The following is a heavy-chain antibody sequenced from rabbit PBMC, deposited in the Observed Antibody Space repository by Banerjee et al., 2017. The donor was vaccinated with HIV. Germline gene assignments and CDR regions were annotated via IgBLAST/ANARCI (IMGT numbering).Heavy chain of an antibody. CDR2: IYTSSGTT. J-gene: IGHJ4*01. Sequence: QQQLEESGGGLVKPGGTLTLTCKASGIDFSSYYYMCWVRQAPGQGLEVIACIYTSSGTTWYESWVNGRCAISGSHRLRTVDLKMTSLPGGEAGPYFCARDGFWSMCMVPCYFNLWGPGTRVTVS. CDR3: ARDGFWSMCMVPCYFNL. D-gene: IGHD2-1*01. V-gene: IGHV1S43*01. CDR1: GIDFSSYYY.